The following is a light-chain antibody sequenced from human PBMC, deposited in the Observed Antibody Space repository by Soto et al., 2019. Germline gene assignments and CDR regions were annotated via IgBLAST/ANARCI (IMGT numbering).Light chain of an antibody. CDR1: QSISSY. J-gene: IGKJ1*01. Sequence: DIQMAQHPSSLSASVGGRVTITCRASQSISSYLNWYQQKPGKAPKLLIYAASSLQSGVPSRFSGSGSGTDFTLTISSLQPEDFATYYCQQSYSTPRTFGQGTMVDI. CDR2: AAS. V-gene: IGKV1-39*01. CDR3: QQSYSTPRT.